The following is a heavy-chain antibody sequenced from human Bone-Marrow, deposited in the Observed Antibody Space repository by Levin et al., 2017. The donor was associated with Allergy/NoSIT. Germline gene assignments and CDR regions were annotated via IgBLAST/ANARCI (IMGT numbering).Heavy chain of an antibody. D-gene: IGHD5-18*01. CDR1: GFTFDDYA. V-gene: IGHV3-9*01. CDR3: AKDPGWSYGSPGWFDP. CDR2: ISWNSGSI. J-gene: IGHJ5*02. Sequence: GGSLRLSCAASGFTFDDYAMHWVRQAPGKGLEWVSGISWNSGSIGYADSVKGRFTISRDNAKNSLYLQMNSLRAEDTALYYCAKDPGWSYGSPGWFDPWGQGTLVTVSS.